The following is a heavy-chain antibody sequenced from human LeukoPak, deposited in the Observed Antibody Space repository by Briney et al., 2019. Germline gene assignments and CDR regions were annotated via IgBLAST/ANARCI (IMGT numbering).Heavy chain of an antibody. J-gene: IGHJ3*02. CDR3: ATDWAIQIWLLPDDFDI. CDR2: INQDGSEK. D-gene: IGHD5-18*01. V-gene: IGHV3-7*03. CDR1: GFTFSSDW. Sequence: GGALRLSCAASGFTFSSDWMSGVRQAPGGGGGWVANINQDGSEKCYVDSVTGRFTFSRANAKNTLSLQLHSLRAEATAVYYCATDWAIQIWLLPDDFDIWGQGTMVTVSS.